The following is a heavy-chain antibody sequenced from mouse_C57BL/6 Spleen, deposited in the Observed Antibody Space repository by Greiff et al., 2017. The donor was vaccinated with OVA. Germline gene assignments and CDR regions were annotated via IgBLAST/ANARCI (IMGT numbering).Heavy chain of an antibody. V-gene: IGHV14-4*01. CDR1: GFNIKDDY. Sequence: EVKLMESGAELVRPGASVKLSCTASGFNIKDDYMHWVKQRPEQGLEWIGWIDPENGDTEYASKFQGKATITADTSSNTAYLQLSSLTSEDTAVYYALLRFDYWGKGTTLTVSS. CDR3: LLRFDY. CDR2: IDPENGDT. J-gene: IGHJ2*01. D-gene: IGHD1-1*01.